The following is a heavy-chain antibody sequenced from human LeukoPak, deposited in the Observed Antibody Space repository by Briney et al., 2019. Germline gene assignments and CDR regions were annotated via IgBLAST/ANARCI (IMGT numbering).Heavy chain of an antibody. Sequence: SETLSLTCIVSGASINNYFWTWIRQPAGKGLEWIGRIYSGGSTIYDPSLNSRVTMSLDTSKNQFSLKLISVTAADTAVYYCARNSGDYWGQGTLVTVSS. V-gene: IGHV4-4*07. J-gene: IGHJ4*02. D-gene: IGHD4-23*01. CDR3: ARNSGDY. CDR1: GASINNYF. CDR2: IYSGGST.